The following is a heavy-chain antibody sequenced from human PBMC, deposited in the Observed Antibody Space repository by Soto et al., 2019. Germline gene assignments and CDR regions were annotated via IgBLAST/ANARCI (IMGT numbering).Heavy chain of an antibody. V-gene: IGHV3-7*03. CDR1: GFTFNTFW. CDR3: ARDFATHCSGSTCYPYAY. CDR2: IKHDGSET. Sequence: PGGSLRLSCAASGFTFNTFWMSWVRQSPGKGLEWVANIKHDGSETYYVDSVKGRFTIFRDNAKNSLFLQMNTLRTEDTAVYYCARDFATHCSGSTCYPYAYWGQGALVTVSS. D-gene: IGHD2-15*01. J-gene: IGHJ4*02.